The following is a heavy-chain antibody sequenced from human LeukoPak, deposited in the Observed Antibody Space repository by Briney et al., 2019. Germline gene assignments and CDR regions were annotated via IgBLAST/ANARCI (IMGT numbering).Heavy chain of an antibody. Sequence: GGSLRLSCAASGFTFSSYWMSWVRQAPGKGLEWVANIKQDGSEKYYVDSVKGRFTISRDNAKNSLYLQMNSLRAEDTAVYYCASGSSSWLTGAFDIWGQGTMVTVSS. V-gene: IGHV3-7*01. CDR3: ASGSSSWLTGAFDI. J-gene: IGHJ3*02. D-gene: IGHD6-13*01. CDR1: GFTFSSYW. CDR2: IKQDGSEK.